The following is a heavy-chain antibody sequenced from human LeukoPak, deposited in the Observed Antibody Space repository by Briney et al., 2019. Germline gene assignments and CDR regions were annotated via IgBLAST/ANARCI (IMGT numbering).Heavy chain of an antibody. J-gene: IGHJ4*02. CDR2: INPNSGGT. Sequence: GASVKVSCKASGYTFTDYYIYWVRQAPGQGLEWMGWINPNSGGTNSAQKFQGRVTMTKDTSISTAYMELSRLRSDDTAVYFCARAIAVVDYWGQGTLVTVSS. V-gene: IGHV1-2*02. CDR3: ARAIAVVDY. D-gene: IGHD6-19*01. CDR1: GYTFTDYY.